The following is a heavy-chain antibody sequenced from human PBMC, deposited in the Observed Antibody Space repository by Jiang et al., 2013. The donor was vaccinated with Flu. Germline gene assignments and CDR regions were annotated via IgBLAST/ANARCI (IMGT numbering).Heavy chain of an antibody. CDR3: AHRKQTAAGTNFDY. CDR1: GFSLNTSGVS. J-gene: IGHJ4*02. CDR2: IYWDGDE. Sequence: KPTQTLTLTCTFSGFSLNTSGVSVGWIRQPPGKALEWLGVIYWDGDERYSPSLKSSLIITQDTSKDQVVLTMTNLDPVDTATYYCAHRKQTAAGTNFDYWGQGTLVTVSS. V-gene: IGHV2-5*02. D-gene: IGHD1-1*01.